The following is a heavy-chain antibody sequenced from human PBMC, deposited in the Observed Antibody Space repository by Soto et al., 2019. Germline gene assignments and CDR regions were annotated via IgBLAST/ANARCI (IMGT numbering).Heavy chain of an antibody. J-gene: IGHJ4*02. D-gene: IGHD6-13*01. CDR1: GFTVSSNY. CDR3: ARDQRGQLFTFDY. Sequence: EVQLVETGGGLIQPGGSLRLSCAASGFTVSSNYMSWVHQAPGKGLEWVSVIYSGGSTYYADSVKGRFTISRDNSKNTLYLQMNSLRAEDTAVYYCARDQRGQLFTFDYWGQGTLVTVSS. CDR2: IYSGGST. V-gene: IGHV3-53*02.